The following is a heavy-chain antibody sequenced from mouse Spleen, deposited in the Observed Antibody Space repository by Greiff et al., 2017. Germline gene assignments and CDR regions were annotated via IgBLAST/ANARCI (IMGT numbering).Heavy chain of an antibody. D-gene: IGHD1-1*01. Sequence: QVQLQQPGAELVRAGTSVKLSCKASGYTFTSYWMHWVKQRPGQGLEWIGVIDPSDSYTNYNQKFKGKATLTVDTSSSTAYMQLNSLTSEDSAVYYCARDYGSSYVYFDYWGQGTTLTVSS. CDR2: IDPSDSYT. CDR3: ARDYGSSYVYFDY. V-gene: IGHV1-59*01. CDR1: GYTFTSYW. J-gene: IGHJ2*01.